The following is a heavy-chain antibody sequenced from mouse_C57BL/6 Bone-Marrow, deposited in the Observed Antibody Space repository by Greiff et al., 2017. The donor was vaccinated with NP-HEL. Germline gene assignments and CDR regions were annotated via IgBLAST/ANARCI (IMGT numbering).Heavy chain of an antibody. Sequence: EVMLVESEGGLVQPGSSMKLSCTASGFTFSDYYMPWVRQVPEKGLEWVENINYDGSSTYYLDSLKSRFIISRDNAKNILYLQMSSRKSEDTATYYCAREAYFYFDYWGQGTTLTVSS. CDR1: GFTFSDYY. V-gene: IGHV5-16*01. CDR3: AREAYFYFDY. J-gene: IGHJ2*01. CDR2: INYDGSST. D-gene: IGHD1-1*01.